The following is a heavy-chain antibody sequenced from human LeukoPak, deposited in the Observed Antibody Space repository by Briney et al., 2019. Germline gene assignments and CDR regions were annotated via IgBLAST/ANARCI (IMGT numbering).Heavy chain of an antibody. CDR3: ARPTSRLYYYDSSGYFDYFDY. V-gene: IGHV1-18*01. CDR1: GYTFTSYG. D-gene: IGHD3-22*01. J-gene: IGHJ4*02. CDR2: ISAYNGNT. Sequence: ASVKVSCKASGYTFTSYGISWVRQAPGQGLEWMGWISAYNGNTNYAQKLQGRVTMTTDTSTSTAYMELRSLRSDDTAVYYCARPTSRLYYYDSSGYFDYFDYWGQGTLVTVSS.